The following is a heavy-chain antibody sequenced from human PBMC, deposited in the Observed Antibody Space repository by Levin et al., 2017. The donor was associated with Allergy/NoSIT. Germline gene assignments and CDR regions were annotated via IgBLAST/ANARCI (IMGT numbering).Heavy chain of an antibody. Sequence: GGSLRLSCAASGFTFSNYALTWVRQAPGKGLEWVSTVSAGVLITYYADSVKGRFTISRDNSKNTLFLQMNSRSADDTAVYYCAKESYTSSRVDYWGQGTLVTVSS. CDR1: GFTFSNYA. CDR3: AKESYTSSRVDY. J-gene: IGHJ4*02. CDR2: VSAGVLIT. D-gene: IGHD6-13*01. V-gene: IGHV3-23*01.